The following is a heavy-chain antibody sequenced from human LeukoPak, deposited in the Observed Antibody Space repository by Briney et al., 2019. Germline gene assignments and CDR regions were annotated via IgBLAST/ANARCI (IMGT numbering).Heavy chain of an antibody. J-gene: IGHJ4*02. D-gene: IGHD6-19*01. CDR1: GASISSYY. Sequence: SETLSLTCTVSGASISSYYWSWIRQPAGKGLEWIGRIHTTGSTNYNPSLKSRVTISVDTSKNQFSLKLSSVTAADTAVYYCASVEVAGTSFDYWGQGTLVTVSS. V-gene: IGHV4-4*07. CDR2: IHTTGST. CDR3: ASVEVAGTSFDY.